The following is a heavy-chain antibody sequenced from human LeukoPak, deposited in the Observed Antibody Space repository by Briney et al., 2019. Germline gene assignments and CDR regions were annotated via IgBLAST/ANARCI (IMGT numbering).Heavy chain of an antibody. Sequence: GGALRLSCAASRFSLSNAWMRWARQAPGEGLEWVGRIKSKTDGGTTDYAAPVKGRFTISRDDSKNTLYLQMHSLQTEDTSLYYCTTEYTYTSSWFDYWGQGALVTVSS. CDR3: TTEYTYTSSWFDY. D-gene: IGHD6-13*01. J-gene: IGHJ4*02. CDR1: RFSLSNAW. CDR2: IKSKTDGGTT. V-gene: IGHV3-15*01.